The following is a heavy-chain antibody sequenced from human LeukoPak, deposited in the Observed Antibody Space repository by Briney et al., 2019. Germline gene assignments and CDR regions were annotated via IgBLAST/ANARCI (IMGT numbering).Heavy chain of an antibody. Sequence: GGSLRLSCATSGFTFSSYAMSWVRQAPGKGLEWVSVIWAGGGNTYYADSVKGRFTISRDNSKNTLYLQMNSLRTEDTAVYYCAKAEGYDILTGLDYWGQGTLVTVSS. CDR1: GFTFSSYA. D-gene: IGHD3-9*01. CDR3: AKAEGYDILTGLDY. V-gene: IGHV3-23*01. CDR2: IWAGGGNT. J-gene: IGHJ4*02.